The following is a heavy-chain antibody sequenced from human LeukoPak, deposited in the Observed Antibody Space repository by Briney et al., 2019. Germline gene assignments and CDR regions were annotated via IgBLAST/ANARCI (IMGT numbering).Heavy chain of an antibody. CDR2: INTDGNST. J-gene: IGHJ3*02. CDR1: GFTFSSYW. Sequence: GGSLRLSCAASGFTFSSYWMHWVRQAPGKGLVWVSRINTDGNSTSYADSVKGRFTISRDNSKNTLYLQMNSLRAEDTAIYDCAKASGWYDAFDIWGQGTMVTVSS. D-gene: IGHD6-13*01. V-gene: IGHV3-74*01. CDR3: AKASGWYDAFDI.